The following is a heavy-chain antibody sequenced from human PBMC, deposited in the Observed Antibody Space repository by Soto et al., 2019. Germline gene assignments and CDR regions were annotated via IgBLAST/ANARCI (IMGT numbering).Heavy chain of an antibody. Sequence: SVKVSCKASGGTFSSYAISWVRQAPGQGLEWMGGIIPIFGTANYAQKFQGRVTITADESTSTAYMELSSLRAEDTAVYYCAKGSPPGDYYDSSGYYSYFDYWGQGTLVTVSS. CDR2: IIPIFGTA. V-gene: IGHV1-69*13. CDR1: GGTFSSYA. CDR3: AKGSPPGDYYDSSGYYSYFDY. J-gene: IGHJ4*02. D-gene: IGHD3-22*01.